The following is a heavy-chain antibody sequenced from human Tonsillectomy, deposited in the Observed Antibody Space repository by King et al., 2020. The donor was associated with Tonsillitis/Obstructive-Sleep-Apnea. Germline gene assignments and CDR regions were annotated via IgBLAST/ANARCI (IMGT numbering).Heavy chain of an antibody. CDR1: GFSFSSYE. Sequence: VQLVESGGGLVQPGGSLRLSCVASGFSFSSYEMNWVRQAPGKGLEWVSYISSSGSNIYNADSVKGRFTISRDNAKNSLYLQMNSLRAEDTGVYYCARAYVVVPAAISYHGMDVWGQGTTVTVSS. J-gene: IGHJ6*02. CDR3: ARAYVVVPAAISYHGMDV. CDR2: ISSSGSNI. D-gene: IGHD2-2*01. V-gene: IGHV3-48*03.